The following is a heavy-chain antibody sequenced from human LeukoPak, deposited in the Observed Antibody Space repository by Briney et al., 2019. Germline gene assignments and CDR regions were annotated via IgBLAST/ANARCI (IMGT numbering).Heavy chain of an antibody. CDR1: GGSISSSGYY. CDR3: ARHEYSGSYYGLSWFDP. CDR2: IYYSGST. D-gene: IGHD1-26*01. Sequence: SETLSLTCTVSGGSISSSGYYWGWIRQPPGKGLEWLASIYYSGSTYYNPSLKSRITISVYTSKNQLSLKLSSLTAADTAVYYCARHEYSGSYYGLSWFDPWGQGTLVTVSS. J-gene: IGHJ5*02. V-gene: IGHV4-39*01.